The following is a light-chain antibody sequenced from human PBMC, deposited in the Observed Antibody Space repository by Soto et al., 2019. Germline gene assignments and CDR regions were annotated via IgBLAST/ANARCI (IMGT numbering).Light chain of an antibody. Sequence: DIQITQSPSTLSASVVNTVTVTCRLSQSVSGWLAWYQQKQGKPPKVLIYGASNLQSGVPPRFSGSGYGTDFNLAISSLQPEDSATYYCPQDTNHPCTFGQGTKLAIK. CDR1: QSVSGW. J-gene: IGKJ1*01. CDR3: PQDTNHPCT. CDR2: GAS. V-gene: IGKV1-5*01.